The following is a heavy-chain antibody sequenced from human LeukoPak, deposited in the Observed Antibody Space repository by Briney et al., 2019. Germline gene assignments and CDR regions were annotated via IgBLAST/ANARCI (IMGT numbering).Heavy chain of an antibody. V-gene: IGHV3-15*01. CDR2: IKRRDDGGTP. Sequence: PGGALRLSRPASGFTFSDAWMIWVRPAAGEGADGVGRIKRRDDGGTPDYAAPATDRFTITIDDSNNTLFLQMNSLTTEDTAVYYCATQGLLDAFDIWGQGTMVIVSS. CDR3: ATQGLLDAFDI. D-gene: IGHD3-22*01. J-gene: IGHJ3*02. CDR1: GFTFSDAW.